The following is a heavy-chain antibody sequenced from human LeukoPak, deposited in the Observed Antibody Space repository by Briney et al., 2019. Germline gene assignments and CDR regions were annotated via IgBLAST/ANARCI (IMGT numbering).Heavy chain of an antibody. CDR3: ARDRNYGDYSRVCMDY. V-gene: IGHV1-69*13. CDR1: GGTFSTYA. J-gene: IGHJ4*02. Sequence: ASVKVSCKPSGGTFSTYAISWVRQAPGQGLEWMGGIIPILGTAKYAKKFQGRVTITADEFTSTAHMELSSLRSEDTAVYYCARDRNYGDYSRVCMDYWGQGTLVTVSS. CDR2: IIPILGTA. D-gene: IGHD4-17*01.